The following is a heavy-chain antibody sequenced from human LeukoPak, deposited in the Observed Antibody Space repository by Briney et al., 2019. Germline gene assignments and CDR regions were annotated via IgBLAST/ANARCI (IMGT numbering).Heavy chain of an antibody. V-gene: IGHV3-15*04. CDR2: IESKTDGGTT. J-gene: IGHJ4*02. D-gene: IGHD2/OR15-2a*01. CDR3: TTDKNGPFLEVDY. CDR1: GFTFSNAW. Sequence: PGGSLSLSCAASGFTFSNAWMSWVCQAPGKGLEWVGRIESKTDGGTTDYAAPVKGRFTISRDDSKNTLYLQMNSLKTEDTAVYYCTTDKNGPFLEVDYWGQGTLVTVSS.